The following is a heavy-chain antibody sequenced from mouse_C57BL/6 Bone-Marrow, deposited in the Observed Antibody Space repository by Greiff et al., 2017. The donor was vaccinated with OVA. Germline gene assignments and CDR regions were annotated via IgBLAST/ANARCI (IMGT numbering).Heavy chain of an antibody. V-gene: IGHV5-9-1*02. CDR1: GFTFSSYA. D-gene: IGHD1-2*01. J-gene: IGHJ4*01. CDR3: TRALRRRGYAMDY. CDR2: ISSGGDYI. Sequence: DVKVEESGAGLVKPGGSLKLSCAASGFTFSSYAMSWVRQTPEKRLEWVAYISSGGDYIYYADTVKGRFTISRDNARNTLYLQMSSLKSEDTAMYYCTRALRRRGYAMDYWGQGTSVTVSS.